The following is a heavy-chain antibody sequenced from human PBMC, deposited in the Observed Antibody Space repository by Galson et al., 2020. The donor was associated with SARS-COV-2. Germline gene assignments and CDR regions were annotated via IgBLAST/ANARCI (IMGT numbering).Heavy chain of an antibody. CDR2: IDWDDDK. CDR1: GFSLRTSGMG. CDR3: ARMADGYGGYDYGSSPFDY. V-gene: IGHV2-70*01. D-gene: IGHD5-12*01. J-gene: IGHJ4*02. Sequence: SGPTLVKPTQTLTLTCTFSGFSLRTSGMGVTWIRQPPGKALEWLALIDWDDDKYYSTSLKTRLTISKDTSKNQVFLTMTNMDPVDTATYYCARMADGYGGYDYGSSPFDYWGQGTLVTVSS.